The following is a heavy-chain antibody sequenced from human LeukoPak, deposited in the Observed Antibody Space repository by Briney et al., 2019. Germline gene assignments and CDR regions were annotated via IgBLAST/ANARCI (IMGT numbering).Heavy chain of an antibody. CDR2: INENAANT. V-gene: IGHV3-23*01. D-gene: IGHD6-19*01. Sequence: PGGSLRLSCAASGFTFSNYGMGWVRQAPGKGLEWVSTINENAANTHYADSVKGRFTISRDNSKNTLLLQMNSLRADDTALYYCTKGDGGWYPIDYWGQGTLVIVSS. J-gene: IGHJ4*02. CDR1: GFTFSNYG. CDR3: TKGDGGWYPIDY.